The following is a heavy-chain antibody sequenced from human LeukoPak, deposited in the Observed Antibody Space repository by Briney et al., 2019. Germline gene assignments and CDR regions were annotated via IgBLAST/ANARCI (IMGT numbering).Heavy chain of an antibody. Sequence: SETLSLTCTVSGDSISNGVKYWSWIRQHPGRGLEWIGYIYHSGRSYYNPSLKSRITMSVDTSKNQFSLNLSSVIAADTAVYYGARDQVEFPGGTGRSGVGFDFWGQETLVTVSS. CDR2: IYHSGRS. V-gene: IGHV4-31*03. CDR1: GDSISNGVKY. D-gene: IGHD3-3*01. J-gene: IGHJ4*02. CDR3: ARDQVEFPGGTGRSGVGFDF.